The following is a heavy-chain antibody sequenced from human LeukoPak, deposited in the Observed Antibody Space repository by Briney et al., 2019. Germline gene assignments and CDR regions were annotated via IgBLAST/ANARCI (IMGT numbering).Heavy chain of an antibody. V-gene: IGHV3-30*04. J-gene: IGHJ1*01. CDR3: ARVNRGDIYGSGSYYRPIGYFQH. CDR1: GFSFSSYA. CDR2: ISYDGSNQ. Sequence: GGSLRLSCAASGFSFSSYAMHWVRQAPGKGLGWVAVISYDGSNQYYADSVKGRFTISRDNSKNTLYLQMNSLRAEDTAVYYCARVNRGDIYGSGSYYRPIGYFQHWGQGTLVTVSS. D-gene: IGHD3-10*01.